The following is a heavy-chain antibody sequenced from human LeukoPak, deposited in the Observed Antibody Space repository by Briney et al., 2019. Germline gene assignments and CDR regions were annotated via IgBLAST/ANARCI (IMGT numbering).Heavy chain of an antibody. CDR2: INSDGINT. CDR3: ARDLGQYYDTSDNWFDP. J-gene: IGHJ5*02. V-gene: IGHV3-74*01. Sequence: GGSLRLSCAASGFTFSNYWMHWVRQAPGRGLVWVSRINSDGINTIYADSVKGRFTISRDNAKNTLNLQMNSLRAEDTAVYYCARDLGQYYDTSDNWFDPWGQGTLVTISS. CDR1: GFTFSNYW. D-gene: IGHD3-22*01.